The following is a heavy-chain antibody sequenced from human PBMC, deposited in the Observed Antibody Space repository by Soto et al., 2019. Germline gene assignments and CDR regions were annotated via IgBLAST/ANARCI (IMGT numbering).Heavy chain of an antibody. D-gene: IGHD3-10*01. V-gene: IGHV4-59*01. CDR2: IYYSGST. Sequence: SDTLSLTCTFSGGSISSYYWSWIRQPPGKGLEWIGYIYYSGSTNYNPSLKSRVTISVDTSKNQFSLKLSSVTAADTAVYYCARVRTWVRGANYGRDVGGKGTRVTFPS. CDR1: GGSISSYY. CDR3: ARVRTWVRGANYGRDV. J-gene: IGHJ6*04.